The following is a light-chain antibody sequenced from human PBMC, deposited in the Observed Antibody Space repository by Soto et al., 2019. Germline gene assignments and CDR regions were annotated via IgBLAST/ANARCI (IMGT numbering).Light chain of an antibody. J-gene: IGKJ5*01. V-gene: IGKV4-1*01. CDR1: HTILSSSNNKNY. CDR3: QQYYRIPPS. Sequence: DIVMTQSPDSLSVSLGERATISCKSSHTILSSSNNKNYLAWFQQQSGQPPKLLVYCASTRESGVPGRFSGSGAATDFPPTSSSLQAEDVAVYSCQQYYRIPPSFGQGTRLEIK. CDR2: CAS.